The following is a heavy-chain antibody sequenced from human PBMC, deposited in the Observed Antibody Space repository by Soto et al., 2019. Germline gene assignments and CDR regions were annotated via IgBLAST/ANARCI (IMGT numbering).Heavy chain of an antibody. J-gene: IGHJ6*02. CDR3: ARSQGSSTSLEIYYYYYYGMDG. CDR2: IIPISGTA. D-gene: IGHD2-2*01. Sequence: QVQLVQSGAEVKKPGSSVKVSCKASGGTFSSYAIIWVRQAPGQGLEWMGGIIPISGTANYAQKFQGRVTITADESTSTAYMELSSLRSEDTAVYYCARSQGSSTSLEIYYYYYYGMDGWGQGTTVTVSS. CDR1: GGTFSSYA. V-gene: IGHV1-69*01.